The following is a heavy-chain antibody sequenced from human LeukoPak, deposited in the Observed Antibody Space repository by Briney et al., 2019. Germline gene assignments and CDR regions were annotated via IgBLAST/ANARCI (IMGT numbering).Heavy chain of an antibody. V-gene: IGHV4-59*11. CDR3: ARGYDSSAYYPFNY. Sequence: DPSETLSLTCVVSGGSLSTHHWSWIRQSPGRGLEWIGYISDSGSTNYNPSLKSRVIISVDTSKNQFSLMLSSVTAADTAVYYCARGYDSSAYYPFNYWGQGTLVTVSS. CDR2: ISDSGST. D-gene: IGHD3-22*01. J-gene: IGHJ4*02. CDR1: GGSLSTHH.